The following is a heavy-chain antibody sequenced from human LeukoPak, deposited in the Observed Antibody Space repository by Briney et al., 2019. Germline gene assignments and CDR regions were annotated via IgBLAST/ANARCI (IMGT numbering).Heavy chain of an antibody. J-gene: IGHJ4*02. CDR3: ARDDRIFDY. Sequence: SETLSLTCTVSGGSISNYYWNWLRQPPGKGLEWIGEINHSGSTNYNPSLKSRVTISVDTSKNQFSLKLSSVTAADTAVYYCARDDRIFDYWDQGTLVTVSS. D-gene: IGHD3-9*01. CDR1: GGSISNYY. CDR2: INHSGST. V-gene: IGHV4-34*01.